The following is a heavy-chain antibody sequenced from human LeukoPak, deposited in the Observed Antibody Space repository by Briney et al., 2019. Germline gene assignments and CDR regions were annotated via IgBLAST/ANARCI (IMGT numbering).Heavy chain of an antibody. J-gene: IGHJ4*02. CDR1: GYTFTGYY. D-gene: IGHD3-22*01. CDR3: AREDSGC. V-gene: IGHV1-69*04. CDR2: IITILGIA. Sequence: ASVKVSCKAPGYTFTGYYMHWVRQAPGQGLEWMGRIITILGIANYAQKFQGRVTITADKSTSTAYMELSSLRSEDTAVYYCAREDSGCWGQGTLVTVSS.